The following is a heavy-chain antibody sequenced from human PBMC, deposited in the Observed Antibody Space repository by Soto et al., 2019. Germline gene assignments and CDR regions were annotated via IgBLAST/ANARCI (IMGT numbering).Heavy chain of an antibody. J-gene: IGHJ4*02. CDR3: ARVTWVGAQLSYFDY. Sequence: QVQLVQSGAEVKKPGSSVKVSCKASGGTFSSYAISWVRQAPGQGLEWMGGIIPIFGTANYAQKFQVRVTITADECTSTADMELSSLRSEDTAVYYCARVTWVGAQLSYFDYWGQGTLVTVSS. CDR2: IIPIFGTA. D-gene: IGHD1-26*01. CDR1: GGTFSSYA. V-gene: IGHV1-69*01.